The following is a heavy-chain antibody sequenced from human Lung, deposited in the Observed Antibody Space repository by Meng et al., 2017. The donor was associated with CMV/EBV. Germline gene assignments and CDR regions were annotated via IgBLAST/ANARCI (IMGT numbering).Heavy chain of an antibody. V-gene: IGHV5-51*01. CDR2: IYPGDSDT. CDR1: GYSFTSYW. Sequence: XVSXKGSGYSFTSYWIGWVRQMPGKGLECMGIIYPGDSDTRYSPSFQGQVTISADKSISTAYLQWSSLKASDTAMYYCARRPMATTYWYFDLWGRGTXVTVSS. J-gene: IGHJ2*01. D-gene: IGHD5-24*01. CDR3: ARRPMATTYWYFDL.